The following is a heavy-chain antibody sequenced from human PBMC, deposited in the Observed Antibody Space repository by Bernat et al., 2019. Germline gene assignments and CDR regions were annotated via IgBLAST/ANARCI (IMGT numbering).Heavy chain of an antibody. J-gene: IGHJ3*02. CDR2: VSNSEGT. CDR3: ARQRSGSYYMDAFDI. Sequence: QLQLQESGPGLVKPSETLSLTCTVSGDSISSSTYYWGWIRQPPGKGLEWIGSVSNSEGTYYNPSLKSRVTISVDTSKNQFSLKLNSVTTADTAVFYCARQRSGSYYMDAFDIWGQGTMVTVSS. CDR1: GDSISSSTYY. V-gene: IGHV4-39*01. D-gene: IGHD3-10*01.